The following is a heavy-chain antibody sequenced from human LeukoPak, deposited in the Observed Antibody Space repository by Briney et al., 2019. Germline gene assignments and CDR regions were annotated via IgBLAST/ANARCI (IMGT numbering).Heavy chain of an antibody. Sequence: PSETLSLTCSVSGGSISSSRYYWGSLRQPPGKGLEWVGSISYSGGTYYNPSLKSRITISVDTSKNQFSLRLSSVTAADTAVYYCARGRRRGYMGYWGQGNPGHRLL. CDR2: ISYSGGT. CDR3: ARGRRRGYMGY. CDR1: GGSISSSRYY. D-gene: IGHD5-18*01. J-gene: IGHJ4*02. V-gene: IGHV4-39*01.